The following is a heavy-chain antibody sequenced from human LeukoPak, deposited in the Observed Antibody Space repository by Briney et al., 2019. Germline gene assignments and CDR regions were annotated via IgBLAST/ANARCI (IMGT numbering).Heavy chain of an antibody. Sequence: PGRSLRLSCAASGFTVSSNYMSWVRQAPGKGLEWVSVIYSGGSTYYADSVKGRFTISRDNSKNTLYLQMNSLRAEDTAVYYCARSMVRKAFDIWGQGTMVTVSS. CDR3: ARSMVRKAFDI. D-gene: IGHD3-10*01. J-gene: IGHJ3*02. CDR2: IYSGGST. V-gene: IGHV3-66*01. CDR1: GFTVSSNY.